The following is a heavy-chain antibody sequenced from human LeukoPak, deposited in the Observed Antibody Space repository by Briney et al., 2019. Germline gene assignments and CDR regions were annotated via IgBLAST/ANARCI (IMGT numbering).Heavy chain of an antibody. V-gene: IGHV7-4-1*02. Sequence: ASVKVSCKASGYTFTNYDLNWVRQAPGQGLEWMGWINTNTGNPTYAQGFTGRFVFSLDTSVSTAYLQISSLKAEDTAVYYCAREDVVVVAATTGWFDPWGQGTLVTVSS. CDR2: INTNTGNP. D-gene: IGHD2-15*01. J-gene: IGHJ5*02. CDR1: GYTFTNYD. CDR3: AREDVVVVAATTGWFDP.